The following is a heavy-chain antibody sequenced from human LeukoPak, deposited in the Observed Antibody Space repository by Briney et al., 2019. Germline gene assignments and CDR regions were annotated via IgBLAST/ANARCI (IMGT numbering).Heavy chain of an antibody. CDR2: IIPIFGTA. CDR3: ARGSPIVGATYYYYGMDV. J-gene: IGHJ6*02. D-gene: IGHD1-26*01. CDR1: GGTFSSYA. V-gene: IGHV1-69*13. Sequence: GASVKVSCKASGGTFSSYAISWVRQAPGQGLEWMGGIIPIFGTANYAQKFQGRVTITADESTSTAYMELSSLRSEDTAVYYCARGSPIVGATYYYYGMDVWGQGTTVTVSS.